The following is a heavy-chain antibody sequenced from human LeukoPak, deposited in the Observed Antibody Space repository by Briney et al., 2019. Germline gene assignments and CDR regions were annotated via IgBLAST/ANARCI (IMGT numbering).Heavy chain of an antibody. Sequence: SETLSLTCTVSGGSISSYYWSWIRQPPGKGLEWIGYIYYSGSTNYNPSLKIRGTISVDTSNNQFSLKLSSVTAADTDVYYCARGYYDSSGYPQYYYYYYMDVWGKGTTVTVSS. CDR2: IYYSGST. V-gene: IGHV4-59*01. CDR3: ARGYYDSSGYPQYYYYYYMDV. CDR1: GGSISSYY. J-gene: IGHJ6*03. D-gene: IGHD3-22*01.